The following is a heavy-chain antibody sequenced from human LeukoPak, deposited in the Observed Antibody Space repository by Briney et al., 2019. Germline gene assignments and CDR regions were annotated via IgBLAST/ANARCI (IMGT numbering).Heavy chain of an antibody. D-gene: IGHD3-22*01. CDR1: GFTFSNYA. J-gene: IGHJ4*02. CDR3: ARSADRSGYFREITLYYFDY. CDR2: ISGSGGSI. Sequence: GGSLRLSCTASGFTFSNYAMTWVRQAPGNGLEWVSTISGSGGSIHYADSVKGRFTISRDNAKKSLYLQMNSLRAEDTAVYYCARSADRSGYFREITLYYFDYWGQGTLVTVSS. V-gene: IGHV3-23*01.